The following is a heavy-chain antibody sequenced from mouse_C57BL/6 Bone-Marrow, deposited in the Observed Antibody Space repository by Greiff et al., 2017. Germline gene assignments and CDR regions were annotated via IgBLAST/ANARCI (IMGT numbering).Heavy chain of an antibody. CDR2: IWGDGST. D-gene: IGHD2-4*01. J-gene: IGHJ4*01. CDR1: GFSLTSYG. V-gene: IGHV2-3*01. CDR3: AKKGIYYDYDAFYYYAMDY. Sequence: QVQLKESGPGLVAPSQSLSITCTVSGFSLTSYGVSWVRQPPGKGLEWLGVIWGDGSTNYHPARISRLSISKDNSKSQVFLKLNSLQTDDTATYYCAKKGIYYDYDAFYYYAMDYWGQGTSVTVSS.